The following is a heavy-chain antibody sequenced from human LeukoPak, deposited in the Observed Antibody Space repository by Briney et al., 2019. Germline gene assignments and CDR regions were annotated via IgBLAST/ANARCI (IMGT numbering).Heavy chain of an antibody. Sequence: SVKVSCKASGYTFTGYYMHWVRQAPGQGLEWMGGIIPIFGTANYAQKFQGRVTITADESTSTAYMELSSLRSEDTAVYYCARAPYDSSGYYYVDYWGQGTLVTVSS. CDR3: ARAPYDSSGYYYVDY. D-gene: IGHD3-22*01. V-gene: IGHV1-69*13. CDR2: IIPIFGTA. J-gene: IGHJ4*02. CDR1: GYTFTGYY.